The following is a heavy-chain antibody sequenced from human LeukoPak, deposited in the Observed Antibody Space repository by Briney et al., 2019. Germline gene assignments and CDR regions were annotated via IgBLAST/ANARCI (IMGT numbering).Heavy chain of an antibody. CDR3: ARVEKGFWSGFKMDV. Sequence: GGSLRLSCTGSGYSFSSHSMTWVRQAPGKGLEWISYISGGRGIIDYADSVKGRFTTSRANDNNSLYLQMSRLTGEDTVVYFCARVEKGFWSGFKMDVWGMGTTVTVSS. CDR1: GYSFSSHS. J-gene: IGHJ6*04. CDR2: ISGGRGII. D-gene: IGHD3-3*01. V-gene: IGHV3-48*01.